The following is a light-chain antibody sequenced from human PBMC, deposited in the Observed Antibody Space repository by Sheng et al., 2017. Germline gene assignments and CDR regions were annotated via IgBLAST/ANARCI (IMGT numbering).Light chain of an antibody. CDR2: RDT. J-gene: IGLJ2*01. CDR3: QSTDTTGTYMT. Sequence: SYELTQSPSLSVSPGQTATITCSGETLTTQYTYWYQQKSGLAPVLVIYRDTSRPSGIPERFSGSSSGTMVTLTVSGVQPEDEADYYCQSTDTTGTYMTFGGGTKLTVL. V-gene: IGLV3-25*03. CDR1: TLTTQY.